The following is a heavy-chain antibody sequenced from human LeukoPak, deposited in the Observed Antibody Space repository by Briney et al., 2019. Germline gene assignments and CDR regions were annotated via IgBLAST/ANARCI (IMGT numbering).Heavy chain of an antibody. J-gene: IGHJ4*02. D-gene: IGHD3-10*01. CDR1: GGPFTGYF. CDR2: IHNSGTT. V-gene: IGHV4-34*01. Sequence: PPETLSLTCAVSGGPFTGYFWSWIRQSSGEGLEWIGEIHNSGTTNYNPSLNSRVTISEDTSKNQFYLNLSSVTSADTAVYYCARRYYYNLGSFPFDFWGQGTLVTVSS. CDR3: ARRYYYNLGSFPFDF.